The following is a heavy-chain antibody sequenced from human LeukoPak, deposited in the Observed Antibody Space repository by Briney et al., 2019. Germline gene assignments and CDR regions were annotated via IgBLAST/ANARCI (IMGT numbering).Heavy chain of an antibody. CDR1: GGSISTYY. J-gene: IGHJ4*02. CDR2: IFYTGST. D-gene: IGHD6-6*01. V-gene: IGHV4-59*01. Sequence: SETLSLTCTVSGGSISTYYWSWIRQPPGKGLEWLGYIFYTGSTNCDPSLKSRVTMSIDTSKNQFSLQLSSVTAADTAVYYCTRTYSSSSIDYWGQGALVTVSS. CDR3: TRTYSSSSIDY.